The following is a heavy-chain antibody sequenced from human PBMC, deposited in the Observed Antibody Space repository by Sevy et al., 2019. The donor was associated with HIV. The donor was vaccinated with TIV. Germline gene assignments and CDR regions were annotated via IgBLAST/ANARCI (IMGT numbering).Heavy chain of an antibody. CDR2: ISSSSSYI. Sequence: GGSLRLSCAASGFTFSSYSMNWVRQAPGKGLEWVSSISSSSSYIYYADSVKGRFTISRDNAKNSLYLQMNSLRAEDTALYYCAREWKEYSSGPFDYWGQGTLVTVSS. D-gene: IGHD6-19*01. V-gene: IGHV3-21*01. J-gene: IGHJ4*02. CDR3: AREWKEYSSGPFDY. CDR1: GFTFSSYS.